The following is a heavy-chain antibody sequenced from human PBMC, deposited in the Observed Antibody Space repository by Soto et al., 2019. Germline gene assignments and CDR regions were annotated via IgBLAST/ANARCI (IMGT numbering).Heavy chain of an antibody. V-gene: IGHV1-8*01. J-gene: IGHJ4*02. CDR3: ARGLRAMGRGVDYWDY. Sequence: QVQLVQSGAEVKKPGASVKVSCKASGYTFTSYDINWVRQATGQGLEWMGWMNPNSGNTGYAQKFQGRVNMTRNTSISTAYMELSSRRSEDTAGYYGARGLRAMGRGVDYWDYWGQGTLVTVSS. D-gene: IGHD3-10*01. CDR1: GYTFTSYD. CDR2: MNPNSGNT.